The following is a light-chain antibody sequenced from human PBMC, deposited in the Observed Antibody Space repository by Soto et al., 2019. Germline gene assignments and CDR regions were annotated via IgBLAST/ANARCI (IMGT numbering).Light chain of an antibody. CDR2: KAS. CDR1: QSIGSW. V-gene: IGKV1-5*03. Sequence: DIQMTQSPSILSASVGDRVTITCRASQSIGSWLAWYQHKPGKAPKLLIYKASSLESGVPLRFSGSGSGTEFTLTISSLQSEDFAIYYCQQYNKWPLITFGQGTRLEIK. CDR3: QQYNKWPLIT. J-gene: IGKJ5*01.